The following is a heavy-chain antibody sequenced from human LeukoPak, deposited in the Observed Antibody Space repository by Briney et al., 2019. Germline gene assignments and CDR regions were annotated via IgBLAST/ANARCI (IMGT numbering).Heavy chain of an antibody. J-gene: IGHJ4*02. CDR1: GFTFSSYA. D-gene: IGHD6-13*01. V-gene: IGHV3-23*01. Sequence: GGSLRLSCAASGFTFSSYAMSWVRQAPGKGLEWVSAISGSGGSRYYADSVKGRFTISRDNSKNTLYLQMNSLRAEDTAVYYCAKKDAGSSWYFLDYWGQGTLVTVSS. CDR3: AKKDAGSSWYFLDY. CDR2: ISGSGGSR.